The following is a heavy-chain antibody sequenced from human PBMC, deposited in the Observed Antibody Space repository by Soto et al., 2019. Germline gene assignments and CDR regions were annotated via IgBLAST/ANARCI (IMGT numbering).Heavy chain of an antibody. CDR2: ISYDGSNK. D-gene: IGHD6-25*01. CDR3: ARVSALRAFDS. CDR1: GFIFSSYA. J-gene: IGHJ5*01. V-gene: IGHV3-30*14. Sequence: QVQLVESGGGVVQPGRSLRLSCAASGFIFSSYAMHWVRQAPGKGLEWVALISYDGSNKYYADSVKGRFTISRDNSKNTLYLQMNGLSAEDTAGYYCARVSALRAFDSWGQGTLVTVSS.